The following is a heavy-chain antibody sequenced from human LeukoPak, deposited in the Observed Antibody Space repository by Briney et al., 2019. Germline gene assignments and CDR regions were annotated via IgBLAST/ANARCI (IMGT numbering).Heavy chain of an antibody. D-gene: IGHD1-26*01. V-gene: IGHV4-59*11. CDR1: GRFISSHY. Sequence: SETLSLTCTVSGRFISSHYWNWLRQPPGKGLEWIGYIYYSGSTNYNPSLKSRVTISLDTSKSQFSLKLSSVTAADTAVYYCAREGSRWVDFDYWGQGTLVTVSS. J-gene: IGHJ4*02. CDR3: AREGSRWVDFDY. CDR2: IYYSGST.